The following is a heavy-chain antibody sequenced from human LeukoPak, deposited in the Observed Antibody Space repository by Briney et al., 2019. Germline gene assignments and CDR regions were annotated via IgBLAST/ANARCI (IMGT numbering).Heavy chain of an antibody. CDR2: IYYSGNT. Sequence: SETLSLTCTVSGGSISSSSYYWDWTRQPPRKGLESIGAIYYSGNTNDNPSLKSRVTISVDTSKNQFSLKLSSVTAADTAVYYCARHRIPAALASAFDYWGQGTLVTVSS. D-gene: IGHD2-2*01. V-gene: IGHV4-39*01. CDR1: GGSISSSSYY. CDR3: ARHRIPAALASAFDY. J-gene: IGHJ4*02.